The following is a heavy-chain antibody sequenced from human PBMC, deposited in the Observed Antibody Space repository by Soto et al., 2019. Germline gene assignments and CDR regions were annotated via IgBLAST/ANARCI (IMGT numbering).Heavy chain of an antibody. D-gene: IGHD3-22*01. CDR3: TKGVVVITSYFQH. CDR2: ISYDESNK. CDR1: WFPFSSYG. J-gene: IGHJ1*01. Sequence: WGAPRLSCSAPWFPFSSYGLHRVPQAPGKGLEWVAVISYDESNKYYADSVKGRFTISRDNSKNTLYLQMNSLRAEDTAVYYCTKGVVVITSYFQHWGQGTRVTVSS. V-gene: IGHV3-30*18.